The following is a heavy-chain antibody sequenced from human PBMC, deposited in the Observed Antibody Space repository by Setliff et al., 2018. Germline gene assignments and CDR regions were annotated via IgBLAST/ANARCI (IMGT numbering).Heavy chain of an antibody. Sequence: SVKVSCKASGATFSSHGISWVRQAPGQGLEWKGGTIPMFGTTEYAQKFQGRLTIITDESTNTAFMQLSSLRSDDTAVYYCARSPPNRGFGSGWYGDFWGQGTLVTVSS. CDR2: TIPMFGTT. D-gene: IGHD6-19*01. CDR3: ARSPPNRGFGSGWYGDF. J-gene: IGHJ4*02. V-gene: IGHV1-69*05. CDR1: GATFSSHG.